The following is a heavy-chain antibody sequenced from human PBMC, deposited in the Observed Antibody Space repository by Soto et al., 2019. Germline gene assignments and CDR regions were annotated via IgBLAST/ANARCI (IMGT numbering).Heavy chain of an antibody. CDR1: GYTFTNYY. J-gene: IGHJ4*02. CDR3: AMGDTYDVNWYFDY. V-gene: IGHV1-18*01. CDR2: ISAYRGNT. Sequence: QVQLVQSGAEVKKPGGSVKVSCKTSGYTFTNYYINCVKQAPGQGLVVMGWISAYRGNTNYTQNPQGRDTMTTDTSASTAYPEMRSLRSDETAVYFGAMGDTYDVNWYFDYWGEGTLVIVSS. D-gene: IGHD1-1*01.